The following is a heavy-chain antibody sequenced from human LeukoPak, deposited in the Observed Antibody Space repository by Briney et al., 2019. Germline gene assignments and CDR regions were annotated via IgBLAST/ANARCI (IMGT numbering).Heavy chain of an antibody. Sequence: ASVKVSCKASGYTFTSYGISWVRQATGQGLEWMGWMNPNSGNTGYAQKFQGRVTITRNTSISTAYMELSSLRSEDTAVYYCARATEGYYDFWSGYYSYWFDPWGQGTLVTVSS. CDR3: ARATEGYYDFWSGYYSYWFDP. D-gene: IGHD3-3*01. V-gene: IGHV1-8*03. CDR1: GYTFTSYG. J-gene: IGHJ5*02. CDR2: MNPNSGNT.